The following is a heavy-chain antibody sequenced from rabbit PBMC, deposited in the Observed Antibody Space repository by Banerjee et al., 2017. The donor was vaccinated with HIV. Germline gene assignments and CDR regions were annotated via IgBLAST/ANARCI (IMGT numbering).Heavy chain of an antibody. D-gene: IGHD8-1*01. V-gene: IGHV1S40*01. CDR1: GFSFSNKYV. CDR3: ARGGGGYAGYSYAYDLNL. Sequence: QSVEESGGRLVQPGGSLTLTCTASGFSFSNKYVMCWVRQAPGKGLEWIACINTSSGNTHYASWAKGRFTISKTSSTVDLKMTSLTVADTATYFCARGGGGYAGYSYAYDLNLWGPGTLVTVS. J-gene: IGHJ4*01. CDR2: INTSSGNT.